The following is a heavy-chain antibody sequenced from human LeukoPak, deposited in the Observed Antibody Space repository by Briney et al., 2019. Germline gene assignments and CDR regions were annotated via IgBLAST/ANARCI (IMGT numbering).Heavy chain of an antibody. V-gene: IGHV3-21*01. D-gene: IGHD3-10*01. CDR3: ARDRDMVRGVIDY. CDR2: ISSSSSYI. Sequence: PGGSLRLSCAASGFTFSSYSMNWVRRAPGKGLEWVSSISSSSSYIYYADSVKGRFTISRDNAKNSLYLQMNSLRAKDTAVYYCARDRDMVRGVIDYWGQGTLVTVSS. CDR1: GFTFSSYS. J-gene: IGHJ4*02.